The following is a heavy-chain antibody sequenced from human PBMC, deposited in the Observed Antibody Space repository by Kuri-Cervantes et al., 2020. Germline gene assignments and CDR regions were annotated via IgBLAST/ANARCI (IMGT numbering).Heavy chain of an antibody. CDR2: ISGSGGST. CDR3: AKEGDYGDYVDY. CDR1: GFSFGDYA. V-gene: IGHV3-23*01. Sequence: GESLKISCKGSGFSFGDYAMSWVRQAPGKGLEWVSAISGSGGSTYYADSVKGRFTISRDNSKNTLYLQMNSLRAEDTAVYYCAKEGDYGDYVDYWGQGTLVTVSS. D-gene: IGHD4-17*01. J-gene: IGHJ4*02.